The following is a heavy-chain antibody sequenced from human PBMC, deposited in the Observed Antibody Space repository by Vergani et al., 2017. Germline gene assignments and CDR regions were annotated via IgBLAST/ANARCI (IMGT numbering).Heavy chain of an antibody. V-gene: IGHV1-69*01. J-gene: IGHJ3*02. CDR1: GGTFSSYA. CDR2: IIPIFGTA. D-gene: IGHD4-23*01. Sequence: QVQLVQSGAEVKKPGSSVQVSCKASGGTFSSYAISWVRQAPGQGLEWMGGIIPIFGTANYAPKFQGRVTITADESTSTAYMELSSLRSEDTAVYYCARDRDYGGNFAFDIWGQGTMVTVSS. CDR3: ARDRDYGGNFAFDI.